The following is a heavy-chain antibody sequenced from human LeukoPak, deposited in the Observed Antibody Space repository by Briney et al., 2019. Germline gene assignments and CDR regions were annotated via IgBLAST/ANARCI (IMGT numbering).Heavy chain of an antibody. Sequence: GGSLRLSCAASGFTFSSYGMHGVRQAPGKGLEGVAVIWYDGSNKYYADSVKGRFTISRDNSKNTLYLQMNSLRAADTAVYYCARSGEVVTASVFDYWGQGNLVTVSS. J-gene: IGHJ4*02. CDR2: IWYDGSNK. CDR1: GFTFSSYG. V-gene: IGHV3-33*01. CDR3: ARSGEVVTASVFDY. D-gene: IGHD2-21*02.